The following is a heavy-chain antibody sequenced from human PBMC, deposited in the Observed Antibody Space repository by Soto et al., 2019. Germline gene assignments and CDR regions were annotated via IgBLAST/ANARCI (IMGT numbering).Heavy chain of an antibody. CDR2: FDPEDGET. CDR1: GYTPTELS. J-gene: IGHJ5*02. Sequence: ASVKASCKVSGYTPTELSMHWVRQAPGKGLEWMGGFDPEDGETIYAQKFQGRVTMTEDTSTDTAYMELSSLRSEDTAGYYCATKPDFLTGYTWFDPWGQGTLVTVSS. CDR3: ATKPDFLTGYTWFDP. V-gene: IGHV1-24*01. D-gene: IGHD3-9*01.